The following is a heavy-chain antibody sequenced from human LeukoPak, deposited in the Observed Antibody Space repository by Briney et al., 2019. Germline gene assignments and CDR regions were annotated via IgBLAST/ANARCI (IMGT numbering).Heavy chain of an antibody. V-gene: IGHV3-30-3*01. CDR3: ARAYREIKD. CDR1: GFTFSSYA. J-gene: IGHJ4*02. CDR2: ISYDGSNK. Sequence: PGRSLRLSCAASGFTFSSYAMHWVRQAPGKGLEWVAVISYDGSNKYYADSVKGRFTISRDNSKNTPYLQMNSLRAEDTAVYYCARAYREIKDWGQGTLVTVSS.